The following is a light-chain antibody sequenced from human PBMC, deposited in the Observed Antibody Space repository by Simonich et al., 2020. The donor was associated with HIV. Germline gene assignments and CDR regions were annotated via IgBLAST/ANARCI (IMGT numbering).Light chain of an antibody. V-gene: IGKV3D-20*01. CDR2: GAS. CDR1: QSVNSSY. J-gene: IGKJ2*01. CDR3: QQYAISPFS. Sequence: EIVMTQSPATLSVSPGERATLSCRASQSVNSSYLAWYQQKPGLAHRLLIYGASSRATGIPDRLSGSGSGTDFTLTISRLEPEDFAVYYCQQYAISPFSFGQGTKLEIK.